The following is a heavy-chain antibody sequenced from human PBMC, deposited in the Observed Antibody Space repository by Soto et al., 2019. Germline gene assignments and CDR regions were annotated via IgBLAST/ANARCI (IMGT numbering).Heavy chain of an antibody. CDR3: VRPYCESPPCHGAFDL. D-gene: IGHD2-21*01. Sequence: GGSLRLSCAASGFTFSSYIMNWVRQAPGKGLEWVSYISSSSSTIYYADSVKSLFTISRDNANNSLYLKLNSLRAEDTAVYYCVRPYCESPPCHGAFDLWGQGTMVTVSS. V-gene: IGHV3-48*01. CDR2: ISSSSSTI. J-gene: IGHJ3*01. CDR1: GFTFSSYI.